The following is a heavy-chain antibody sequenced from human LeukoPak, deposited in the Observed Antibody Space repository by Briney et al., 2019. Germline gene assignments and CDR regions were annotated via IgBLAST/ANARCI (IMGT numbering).Heavy chain of an antibody. J-gene: IGHJ4*02. V-gene: IGHV3-48*03. CDR2: ISSSGSTI. Sequence: GGSLRLSCAASGFTFSSYEMNWVRQAPGKGLEWVSYISSSGSTIYYADSVKGRFTTSRDNAKNSLYLQMNSLRAEDTAVYYCARAARWLPTDYWGQGTLVTVSS. CDR3: ARAARWLPTDY. D-gene: IGHD5-24*01. CDR1: GFTFSSYE.